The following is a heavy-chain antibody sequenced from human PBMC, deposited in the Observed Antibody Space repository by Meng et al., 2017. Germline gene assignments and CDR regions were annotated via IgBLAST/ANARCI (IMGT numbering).Heavy chain of an antibody. CDR3: ARVVAATTLFLDY. CDR1: GGPISRRNW. CDR2: IYHSGST. Sequence: AQLQGSGPGLGQPSGTLSLTCAVSGGPISRRNWWSWVPQPPGKGLEWIGEIYHSGSTNYNPSLKSRVTISVDKSKNQFSLKLSSVTAADTAVYYCARVVAATTLFLDYWGQGTLVTVSS. J-gene: IGHJ4*02. D-gene: IGHD2-15*01. V-gene: IGHV4-4*02.